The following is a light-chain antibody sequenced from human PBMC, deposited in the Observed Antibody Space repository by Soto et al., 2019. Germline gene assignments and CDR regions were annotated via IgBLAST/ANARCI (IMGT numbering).Light chain of an antibody. CDR1: SSNVGSYKL. J-gene: IGLJ1*01. CDR2: EVN. V-gene: IGLV2-23*02. Sequence: QSVLTQPASVSGSPGQSITISCTGTSSNVGSYKLVSWYHQHPGKAPKLMIFEVNKRPSGVSNRFSGSKSGNTASLTISGLKVEDEADYYCCSSGGSPTYVFGNGTKVTVL. CDR3: CSSGGSPTYV.